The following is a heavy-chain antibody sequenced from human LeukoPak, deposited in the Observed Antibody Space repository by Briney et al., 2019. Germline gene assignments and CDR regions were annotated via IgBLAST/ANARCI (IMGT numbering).Heavy chain of an antibody. D-gene: IGHD2-2*01. V-gene: IGHV3-48*02. Sequence: PGGSLRLSCAASGFTFSSYSMNWVRQAPGKGLEWVSYISSSSSTIYYADSVKGRFTISRDNAKSSLYLQMNSLRDEDTAVYYCARDLGGNYCSSTSCRGYFDYWGQGTLVTVSS. J-gene: IGHJ4*02. CDR2: ISSSSSTI. CDR1: GFTFSSYS. CDR3: ARDLGGNYCSSTSCRGYFDY.